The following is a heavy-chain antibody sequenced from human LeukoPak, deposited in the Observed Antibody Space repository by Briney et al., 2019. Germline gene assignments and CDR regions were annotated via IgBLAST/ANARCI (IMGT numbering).Heavy chain of an antibody. CDR1: GFTFDDYA. Sequence: PGGSLRLSCAASGFTFDDYAMHWVRHAPGKGLEWVSGISWNSGSIGYADSVKGRFTISRDNAKNSLYLQMNSLRAEDTAVYYCARARDAGYCSGGSCYSILAYWGQGTLVTVSS. CDR3: ARARDAGYCSGGSCYSILAY. CDR2: ISWNSGSI. J-gene: IGHJ4*02. V-gene: IGHV3-9*01. D-gene: IGHD2-15*01.